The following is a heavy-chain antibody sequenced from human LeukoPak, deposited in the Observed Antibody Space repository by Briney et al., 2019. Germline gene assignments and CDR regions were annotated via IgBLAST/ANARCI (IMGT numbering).Heavy chain of an antibody. J-gene: IGHJ4*02. Sequence: GGSLRLSCAASGFTFSRYGMHWVRQAPGKGLEWVAVIWNDGSNKFYEDSVKGRFTISRDNSKNTLYLQMNSLRAEDTAVYYCARDHMVRGEIDYWGQGTLVTVSS. D-gene: IGHD3-10*01. CDR3: ARDHMVRGEIDY. CDR2: IWNDGSNK. V-gene: IGHV3-33*01. CDR1: GFTFSRYG.